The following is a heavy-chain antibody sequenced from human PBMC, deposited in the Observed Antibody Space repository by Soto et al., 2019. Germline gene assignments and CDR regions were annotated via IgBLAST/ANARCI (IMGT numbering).Heavy chain of an antibody. CDR2: IYYSGST. J-gene: IGHJ6*02. D-gene: IGHD2-21*02. CDR1: GGSISSGGYY. CDR3: ARVCGGDCHYGMDV. Sequence: QVQLQESGPGLVKPSQTLSLTCTVSGGSISSGGYYWSWIRQHPGKGLEWIGYIYYSGSTYYNPSRKSRVTIAVDTSKNRFSLKLSAVTAADTAVYYCARVCGGDCHYGMDVWGQGTTVTVSS. V-gene: IGHV4-31*03.